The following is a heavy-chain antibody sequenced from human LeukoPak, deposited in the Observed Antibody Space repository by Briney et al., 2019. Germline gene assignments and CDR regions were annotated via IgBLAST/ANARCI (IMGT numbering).Heavy chain of an antibody. D-gene: IGHD3-16*01. CDR1: GFTFSSYG. CDR2: IWNDGTNK. CDR3: ARDLYADYVWGSVDY. J-gene: IGHJ4*02. Sequence: GGSLRLSCAASGFTFSSYGMHWVRQAPGKGLEWVAVIWNDGTNKYYADSVKGRFTISRDNSKNTLYLQMNSLRAEDTAVYYCARDLYADYVWGSVDYWGQGALVTVSS. V-gene: IGHV3-33*01.